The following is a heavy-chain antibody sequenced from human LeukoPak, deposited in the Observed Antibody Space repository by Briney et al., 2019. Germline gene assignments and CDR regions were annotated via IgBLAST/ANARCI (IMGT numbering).Heavy chain of an antibody. V-gene: IGHV1-8*02. D-gene: IGHD4-17*01. CDR3: ARATVTTESDY. CDR2: MNPNSGNT. Sequence: ASVKVSCKASGYTFTSYYMHWVRQAPGQGLEWMGWMNPNSGNTGYAQKFQGRVTMTRSTSISTAYMELSSLRSEDTAVYYCARATVTTESDYWGQGTLVTVSS. J-gene: IGHJ4*02. CDR1: GYTFTSYY.